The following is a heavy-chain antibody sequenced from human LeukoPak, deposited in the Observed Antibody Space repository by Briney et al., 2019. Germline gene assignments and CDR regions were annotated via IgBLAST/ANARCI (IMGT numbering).Heavy chain of an antibody. Sequence: KTSETLSLTCTVSGGSISAYYWSWIRQPPGRGLEWIGYIYYSGTTNYNPSLKSRVTISVDTSRNQFSLNLRSVTAADTAVYYCARGNGWSYYFDRWGQGTLVTVSS. CDR3: ARGNGWSYYFDR. D-gene: IGHD6-19*01. CDR2: IYYSGTT. CDR1: GGSISAYY. V-gene: IGHV4-59*01. J-gene: IGHJ5*02.